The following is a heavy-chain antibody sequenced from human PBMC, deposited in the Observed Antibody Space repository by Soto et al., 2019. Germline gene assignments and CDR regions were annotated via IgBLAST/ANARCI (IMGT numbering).Heavy chain of an antibody. CDR1: GYSISSGYY. Sequence: YETLSLTCAVSGYSISSGYYWGWLRQPPGKGLEWIGSIYHGGSTYYNPSLNSRVTLSIDMTNNHVSLILNSVTAADTAVYYCARDQGTNYGMDVWGQGTTVTVYS. CDR3: ARDQGTNYGMDV. V-gene: IGHV4-38-2*02. CDR2: IYHGGST. J-gene: IGHJ6*02.